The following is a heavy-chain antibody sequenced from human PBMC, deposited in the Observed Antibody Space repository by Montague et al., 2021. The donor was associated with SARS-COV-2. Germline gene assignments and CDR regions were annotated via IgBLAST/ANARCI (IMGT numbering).Heavy chain of an antibody. CDR3: VEIVGAADY. V-gene: IGHV4-39*01. Sequence: SETLSLTCTVSGGSISSSSYYWGWIRQPPGKGREWIGCIYYSGSTYYNPSLKSRVTISVDTSKNQFSLKLSSVTAADTAVYYCVEIVGAADYWGQGTLVTVSS. J-gene: IGHJ4*02. CDR1: GGSISSSSYY. CDR2: IYYSGST. D-gene: IGHD1-26*01.